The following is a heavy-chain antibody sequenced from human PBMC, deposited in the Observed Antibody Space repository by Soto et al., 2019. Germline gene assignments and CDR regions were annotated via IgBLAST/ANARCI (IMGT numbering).Heavy chain of an antibody. CDR3: ARHYYGSGSYFLTPTSYYFDY. Sequence: GESLKISCKGSGYSFTSYWIGWVRQMPGKGLEWMGIIYPGDSDTRYSPSFQGQVTISADKSISTAYLQWSSLKASDTAMYYCARHYYGSGSYFLTPTSYYFDYWGQGTLVTVSS. CDR1: GYSFTSYW. V-gene: IGHV5-51*01. J-gene: IGHJ4*02. CDR2: IYPGDSDT. D-gene: IGHD3-10*01.